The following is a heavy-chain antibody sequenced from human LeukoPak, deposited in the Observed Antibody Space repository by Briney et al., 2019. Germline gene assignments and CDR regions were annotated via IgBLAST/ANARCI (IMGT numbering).Heavy chain of an antibody. CDR1: GFTVSSNY. J-gene: IGHJ5*02. CDR2: IYSGGST. D-gene: IGHD3-10*01. Sequence: GGSLRLSCAASGFTVSSNYMSWVRQAPGKGLEWVSVIYSGGSTYYADSVKGRFIISRDNSNNTLYLQMNSLRAEDTAVYYCARDIWYYYGSGSSGWFDPWGQGTLVTVSS. V-gene: IGHV3-66*01. CDR3: ARDIWYYYGSGSSGWFDP.